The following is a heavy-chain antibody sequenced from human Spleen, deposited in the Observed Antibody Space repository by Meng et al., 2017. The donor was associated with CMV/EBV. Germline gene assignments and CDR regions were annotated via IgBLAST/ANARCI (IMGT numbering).Heavy chain of an antibody. CDR3: ARDPYATGWAG. CDR1: EFNFRHYG. J-gene: IGHJ4*02. Sequence: QGRLGGPGGGVVTSADSLRLPLVSSEFNFRHYGFYWVRQAPGKGLEWVAIMPSDERSIYYADSVKGRFTTSRDNSKNTLYLQMNSLRPDDTAVYYCARDPYATGWAGWGQGTLVTVSS. V-gene: IGHV3-30*02. CDR2: MPSDERSI. D-gene: IGHD6-19*01.